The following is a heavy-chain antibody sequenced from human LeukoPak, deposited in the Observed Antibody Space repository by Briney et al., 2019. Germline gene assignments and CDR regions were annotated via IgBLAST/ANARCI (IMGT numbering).Heavy chain of an antibody. CDR3: ARDRAVATIGGVDY. D-gene: IGHD5-12*01. CDR2: INPNSGGT. V-gene: IGHV1-2*02. Sequence: ASVKVSCKASGYTFTGYYMHWVRQAPGQGLEWMGWINPNSGGTNYAQKFQGRVTMTRGTSISTAYMELSSLRSDDTAVYYCARDRAVATIGGVDYWGQGTLVTVSS. CDR1: GYTFTGYY. J-gene: IGHJ4*02.